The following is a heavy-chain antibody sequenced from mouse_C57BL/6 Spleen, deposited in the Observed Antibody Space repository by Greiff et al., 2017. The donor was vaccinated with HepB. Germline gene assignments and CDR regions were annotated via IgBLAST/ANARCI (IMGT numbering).Heavy chain of an antibody. V-gene: IGHV3-6*01. Sequence: DVKLQESGPGLVKPSQSLSLTCSVTGYSITSGYYWNWIRQFPGNKLEWMGYISYDGSNNYNPSLKNRISITRDTSKNQFFLKLNSVTTEDTATYYCAREHDAMDYWGQGTSVTVSS. CDR2: ISYDGSN. J-gene: IGHJ4*01. CDR1: GYSITSGYY. CDR3: AREHDAMDY.